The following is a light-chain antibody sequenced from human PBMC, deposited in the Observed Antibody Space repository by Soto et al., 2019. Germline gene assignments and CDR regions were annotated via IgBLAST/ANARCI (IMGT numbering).Light chain of an antibody. CDR2: EVT. V-gene: IGLV2-18*02. Sequence: QSVLTQPPSVSGSPGQSVTISCTGTRSDVGKYDRVSWYQQPPGTAPRLIMYEVTNRPSGVPARFSGSKSGNTASLTISGLQAEDEADYFCSSYTSASRYVFGAGTKLTVL. J-gene: IGLJ1*01. CDR1: RSDVGKYDR. CDR3: SSYTSASRYV.